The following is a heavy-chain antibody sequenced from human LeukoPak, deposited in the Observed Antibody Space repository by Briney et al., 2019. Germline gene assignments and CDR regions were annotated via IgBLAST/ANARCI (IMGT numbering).Heavy chain of an antibody. V-gene: IGHV3-33*01. D-gene: IGHD3-3*01. J-gene: IGHJ6*03. CDR1: GFTFSSYG. CDR3: AREAPDFSGPGDYYYYYYMDV. Sequence: GGSLRLSCAASGFTFSSYGMHWVRQAPGKGLEWVAVIWYDGSNKYYADSVKGRFTISRDNSKNTLYLQMNSLRAEDTAVYYCAREAPDFSGPGDYYYYYYMDVWGKGTTVTVSS. CDR2: IWYDGSNK.